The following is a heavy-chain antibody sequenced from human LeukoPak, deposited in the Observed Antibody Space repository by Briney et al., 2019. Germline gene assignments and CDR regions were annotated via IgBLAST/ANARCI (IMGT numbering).Heavy chain of an antibody. Sequence: SATLSLTCTVSGGSISSYYWSWIRQPPGKGLEWIGYIYYSGSTNYNPSLKSRVTISVDTSKNQFSLKLSSVTAADTAVYYCARDLLRPYAFDIWGQGTMVTVSS. CDR2: IYYSGST. CDR3: ARDLLRPYAFDI. D-gene: IGHD4-17*01. V-gene: IGHV4-59*01. CDR1: GGSISSYY. J-gene: IGHJ3*02.